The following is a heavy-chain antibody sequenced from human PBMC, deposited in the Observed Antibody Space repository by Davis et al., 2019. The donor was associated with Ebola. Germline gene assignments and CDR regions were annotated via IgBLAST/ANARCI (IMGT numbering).Heavy chain of an antibody. Sequence: MPSETLSLTCAVYGGSFSVYYWSWIRQPPGRGLEWIGEINHSGSTNYDPSLKSRVTISVDTSKNQSSLKMNSVTAADTPVYYCARVVQRVVRLDSWGQGTLVTVSS. CDR3: ARVVQRVVRLDS. CDR2: INHSGST. V-gene: IGHV4-34*01. J-gene: IGHJ5*01. CDR1: GGSFSVYY. D-gene: IGHD6-25*01.